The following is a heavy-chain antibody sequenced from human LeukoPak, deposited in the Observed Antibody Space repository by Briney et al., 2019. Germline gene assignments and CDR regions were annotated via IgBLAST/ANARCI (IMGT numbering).Heavy chain of an antibody. J-gene: IGHJ4*02. Sequence: SVKVSCKASGGTFSSYAISWVRQAPGQGLEWMGGIIPIFGTANYAQKFQGRVTITADESTSTAYMELSSLRSEDTAVYYCARVPAFYGSGGYFDYWGQGTLVTVSS. CDR1: GGTFSSYA. D-gene: IGHD3-10*01. CDR3: ARVPAFYGSGGYFDY. CDR2: IIPIFGTA. V-gene: IGHV1-69*13.